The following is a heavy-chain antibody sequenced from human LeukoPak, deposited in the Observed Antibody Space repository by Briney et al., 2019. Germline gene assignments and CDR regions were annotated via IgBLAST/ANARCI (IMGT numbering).Heavy chain of an antibody. CDR1: GFTFSSYE. V-gene: IGHV3-23*01. CDR3: ARIPNMVRGVQVLYYFDY. Sequence: GGSLRLSCAASGFTFSSYEMNWVRQAPGKGLEWVSAISGSGGSTYYADSVKGRFTISRDNSKNTLYLQMNSLRAEDTAVYYCARIPNMVRGVQVLYYFDYWGQGTLVTVSS. D-gene: IGHD3-10*01. CDR2: ISGSGGST. J-gene: IGHJ4*02.